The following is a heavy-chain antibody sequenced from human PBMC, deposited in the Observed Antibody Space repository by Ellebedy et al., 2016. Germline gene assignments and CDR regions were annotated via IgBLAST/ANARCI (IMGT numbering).Heavy chain of an antibody. V-gene: IGHV4-34*01. Sequence: GSLRLXXAVYGGTFSGYYWSWIRQSPGKGLEWIGESNQSGNTKYNPSLKSRVTVSVDTSKNQFSLKVISVTAADTAVYYCARGRDYGGNSGFSDYWGQGTLVTVSS. CDR2: SNQSGNT. CDR3: ARGRDYGGNSGFSDY. D-gene: IGHD4-23*01. CDR1: GGTFSGYY. J-gene: IGHJ4*02.